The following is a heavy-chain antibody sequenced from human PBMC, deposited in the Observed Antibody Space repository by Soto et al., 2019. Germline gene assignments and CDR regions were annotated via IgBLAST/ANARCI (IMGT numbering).Heavy chain of an antibody. CDR1: EDTFGIYA. Sequence: QVQLVQSGAEVKKPGSAVKVSCKASEDTFGIYAITWVRQAPGQGLEWMGGIIAFSDIVNYTQKLQGRVTITADESTNTAYMDLSSLRSEDTAVDYCARSLYSSSWYHSGNSYYYYGMDVWGQGTTVTVSS. J-gene: IGHJ6*02. CDR3: ARSLYSSSWYHSGNSYYYYGMDV. D-gene: IGHD6-13*01. CDR2: IIAFSDIV. V-gene: IGHV1-69*13.